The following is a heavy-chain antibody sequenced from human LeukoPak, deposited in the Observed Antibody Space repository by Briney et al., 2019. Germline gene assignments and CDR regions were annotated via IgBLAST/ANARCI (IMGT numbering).Heavy chain of an antibody. J-gene: IGHJ4*02. CDR3: AKGYYESSH. CDR2: ISYDGSNK. Sequence: PGRSLRLSCAASGFTFSNFGMHWVCQAPGKGLECVALISYDGSNKFYADSLKGRVTISRDNSKNTLYLEMNSLRAEDTAVYYCAKGYYESSHWGQGTLVIVSS. V-gene: IGHV3-30*18. CDR1: GFTFSNFG. D-gene: IGHD3-22*01.